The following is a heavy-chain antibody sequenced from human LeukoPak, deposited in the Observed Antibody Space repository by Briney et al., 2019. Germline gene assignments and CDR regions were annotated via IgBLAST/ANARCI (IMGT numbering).Heavy chain of an antibody. J-gene: IGHJ4*02. Sequence: SETLSLTCTVSGGSISSGNYYWSWIRQPAGKGLEWIGRIYTSGSTNYNPSLKSRVTISVDTSKNQFSLKLSSVTAADTAVYYCARGKGARIDYWGQGTLVTFSS. V-gene: IGHV4-61*02. CDR3: ARGKGARIDY. CDR1: GGSISSGNYY. CDR2: IYTSGST. D-gene: IGHD1-26*01.